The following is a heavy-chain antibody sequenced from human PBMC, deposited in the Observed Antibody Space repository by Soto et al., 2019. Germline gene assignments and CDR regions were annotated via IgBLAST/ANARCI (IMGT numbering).Heavy chain of an antibody. V-gene: IGHV4-59*01. CDR2: IYYTGTT. CDR3: ASGLGEMAN. J-gene: IGHJ4*02. D-gene: IGHD3-16*01. CDR1: GGSISRYY. Sequence: QVQLQESGPGLVKPSETLSLTCTVSGGSISRYYWSWIRQPPGKGLEWIGYIYYTGTTNYNPSLKTRVTISLDTSKNQFSLNLYSVTAADTAVYYCASGLGEMANWGQGTLVAVSS.